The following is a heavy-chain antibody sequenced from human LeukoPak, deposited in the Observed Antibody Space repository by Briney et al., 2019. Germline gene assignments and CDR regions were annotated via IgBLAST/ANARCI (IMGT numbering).Heavy chain of an antibody. V-gene: IGHV1-2*02. CDR2: INPNSGGT. J-gene: IGHJ4*02. CDR3: ARGFRYYFDY. CDR1: AYTFTDFY. Sequence: ASVKVSCKASAYTFTDFYLHWVRQAPGQGLEWMGWINPNSGGTNYAQKFQGRVTMTRDTSISTAYMELSRLRSDDTAVYYCARGFRYYFDYWGQGTLVTVSS.